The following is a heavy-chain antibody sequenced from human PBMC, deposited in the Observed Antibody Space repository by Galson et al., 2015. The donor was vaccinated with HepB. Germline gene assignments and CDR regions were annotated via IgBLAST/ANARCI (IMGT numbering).Heavy chain of an antibody. Sequence: SETLSLTCSVSGVAISSSYWSWIRQSPGKGLEWIAYIYYTGSTRSNPSLEARVTTSVNTSKNQFSLKLNSVTAADTAVYYCARGHYDSRGYSNVFDVWGQGTMVTVSS. CDR3: ARGHYDSRGYSNVFDV. V-gene: IGHV4-59*13. CDR2: IYYTGST. D-gene: IGHD3-22*01. J-gene: IGHJ3*01. CDR1: GVAISSSY.